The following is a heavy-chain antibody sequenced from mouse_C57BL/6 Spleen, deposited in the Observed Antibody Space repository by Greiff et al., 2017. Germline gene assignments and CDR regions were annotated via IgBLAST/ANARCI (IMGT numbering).Heavy chain of an antibody. Sequence: ESGPGLVKPSQSLSLTCSVTGYSITSGYYWNWIRQFPGNKLEWMGYISYDGSNNYNPSLKNRISITRDTSKNQFFLKLNSVTTEDTATYYCARRGDYTGAMDYWGQGTSVTVSS. CDR2: ISYDGSN. V-gene: IGHV3-6*01. D-gene: IGHD2-4*01. CDR3: ARRGDYTGAMDY. J-gene: IGHJ4*01. CDR1: GYSITSGYY.